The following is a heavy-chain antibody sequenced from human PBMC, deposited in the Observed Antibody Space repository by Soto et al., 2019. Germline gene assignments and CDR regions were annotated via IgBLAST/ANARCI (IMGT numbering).Heavy chain of an antibody. CDR1: GFAFSSYA. CDR3: VRDYNDGIGRYDY. D-gene: IGHD1-1*01. Sequence: QVQLEESGGAVVQPGRSLRLSCAASGFAFSSYAMQWVRQAPGKGLEWVAGISDDGSNKHYADSVKGRYTISRDNSKTTLFLQMNSLSTEDTAVYYCVRDYNDGIGRYDYWGQGTPVTVSS. CDR2: ISDDGSNK. V-gene: IGHV3-30-3*01. J-gene: IGHJ4*02.